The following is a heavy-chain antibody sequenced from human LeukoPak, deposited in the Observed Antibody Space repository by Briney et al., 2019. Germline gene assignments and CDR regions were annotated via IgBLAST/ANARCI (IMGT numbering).Heavy chain of an antibody. Sequence: PSETLSLTCTVSGGSISSSSYYWGWIRQPPGKGLEWIGSIYYSGSPYYNPSLKSRVTTSVDTSKSRFSLKLSSVTAADTAVYYCARSLAYAYCGGDCQGAFDIWGQGTMVIASS. CDR1: GGSISSSSYY. CDR3: ARSLAYAYCGGDCQGAFDI. CDR2: IYYSGSP. D-gene: IGHD2-21*02. V-gene: IGHV4-39*07. J-gene: IGHJ3*02.